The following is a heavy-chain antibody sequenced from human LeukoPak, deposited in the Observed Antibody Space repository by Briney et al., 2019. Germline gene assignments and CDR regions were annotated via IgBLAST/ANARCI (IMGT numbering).Heavy chain of an antibody. CDR2: INWNGGST. V-gene: IGHV3-20*04. J-gene: IGHJ4*02. CDR1: GFTFGDYG. Sequence: GGSLRLSCAASGFTFGDYGMSWVRQAPGKGLEWVSGINWNGGSTGYADSVKGRFTISRDNAKNSLYLQMNSLRAEDTALYYCARDGRYSSSWYSDYWGQGTLVTVSS. D-gene: IGHD6-13*01. CDR3: ARDGRYSSSWYSDY.